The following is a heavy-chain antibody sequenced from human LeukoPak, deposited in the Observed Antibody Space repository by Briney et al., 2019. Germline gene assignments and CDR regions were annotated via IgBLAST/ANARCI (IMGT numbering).Heavy chain of an antibody. D-gene: IGHD6-13*01. CDR3: ARVGSSSLDYYMDV. Sequence: SETLSLTCTVSNGSISSSAYYWGWVRQSPGKGLQWIGSVYFSGITYYNESLKSRLTISVDTSKNQFSLKLSSVTAADTAVYYCARVGSSSLDYYMDVWGKGTTVTVSS. J-gene: IGHJ6*03. V-gene: IGHV4-39*07. CDR2: VYFSGIT. CDR1: NGSISSSAYY.